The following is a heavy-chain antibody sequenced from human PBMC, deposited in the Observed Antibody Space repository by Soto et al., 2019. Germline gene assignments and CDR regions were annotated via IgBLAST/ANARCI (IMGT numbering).Heavy chain of an antibody. Sequence: SETLSLTCAVYGGSFSGYYWSWIRQPPGKGLEWIGEINHSGSTNYNPSLKSRVTISVDTSKNQFSLKLSSVTAADTAVYYCARGRYSSSWYYYSGMDVWGQGTTVTVSS. CDR2: INHSGST. CDR3: ARGRYSSSWYYYSGMDV. J-gene: IGHJ6*02. CDR1: GGSFSGYY. D-gene: IGHD6-13*01. V-gene: IGHV4-34*01.